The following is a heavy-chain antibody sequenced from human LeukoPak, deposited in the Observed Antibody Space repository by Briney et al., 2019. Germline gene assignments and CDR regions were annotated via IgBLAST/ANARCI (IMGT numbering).Heavy chain of an antibody. CDR1: GGSISSSNW. CDR2: IYHSGST. D-gene: IGHD1-26*01. V-gene: IGHV4-4*02. Sequence: PSETLSLTCAVSGGSISSSNWWSWVRQPPGKGLEWIGEIYHSGSTNYNPSLKSRVTISVDKSKNQFSLKLSSVTAADTAVYYCARSPVGGSYYFDYWGQGTLVTVSS. J-gene: IGHJ4*02. CDR3: ARSPVGGSYYFDY.